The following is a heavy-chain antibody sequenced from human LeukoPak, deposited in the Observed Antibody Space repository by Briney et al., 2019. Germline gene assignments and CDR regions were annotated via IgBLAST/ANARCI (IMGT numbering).Heavy chain of an antibody. Sequence: GGSLRLSCAASAFTFSSYAMSWVRQAPGKGLEWVSAISGSGGSTYYADSGKGRFTISRDNSKNTLYLQINNLTAEETGVNYRAKQKGSGWYTEYFQHWGQGTLVTVSS. CDR1: AFTFSSYA. CDR2: ISGSGGST. V-gene: IGHV3-23*01. D-gene: IGHD6-19*01. CDR3: AKQKGSGWYTEYFQH. J-gene: IGHJ1*01.